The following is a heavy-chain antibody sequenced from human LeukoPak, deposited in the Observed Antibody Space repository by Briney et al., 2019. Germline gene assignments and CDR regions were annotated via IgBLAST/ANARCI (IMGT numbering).Heavy chain of an antibody. CDR3: ARGDRATPDY. Sequence: PGGSLRLSCAASGFTFSSYSMNWVRQAPGKGLEWVSYISSSSNSTIYYADSVKGRFTISRDNAKNSLYLQMNSLRAEDTAVYYCARGDRATPDYWGQGTMVTVSS. CDR2: ISSSSNSTI. J-gene: IGHJ4*02. V-gene: IGHV3-48*04. D-gene: IGHD5-18*01. CDR1: GFTFSSYS.